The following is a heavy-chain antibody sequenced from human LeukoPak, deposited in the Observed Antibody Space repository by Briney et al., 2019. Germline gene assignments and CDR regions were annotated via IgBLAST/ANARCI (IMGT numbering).Heavy chain of an antibody. CDR2: IIPIFGTA. D-gene: IGHD3-16*01. V-gene: IGHV1-69*06. CDR3: ARDNDSRGPPHFDY. J-gene: IGHJ4*02. Sequence: SVKVSCKASGGTFSNYAISWVRQAPGQGLEWMGGIIPIFGTANYAQKFRGRVTITADKSTRTAYMELSSLRSEDTAVYYCARDNDSRGPPHFDYWGQGTLVTVSS. CDR1: GGTFSNYA.